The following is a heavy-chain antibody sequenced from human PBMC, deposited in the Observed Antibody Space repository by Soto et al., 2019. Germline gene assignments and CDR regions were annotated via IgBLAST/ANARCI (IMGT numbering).Heavy chain of an antibody. Sequence: PSVKVSCKASGGTFSSYTMSWVRQAPGQGLEWMGRIIPILGIANYAQKFQGRVTITADKSTSTAYMELSSLRSEDTAVYYCARDIKDIVVVPAARAQYYYGMDVWGQGTTVTVS. CDR2: IIPILGIA. D-gene: IGHD2-2*01. V-gene: IGHV1-69*04. CDR3: ARDIKDIVVVPAARAQYYYGMDV. J-gene: IGHJ6*02. CDR1: GGTFSSYT.